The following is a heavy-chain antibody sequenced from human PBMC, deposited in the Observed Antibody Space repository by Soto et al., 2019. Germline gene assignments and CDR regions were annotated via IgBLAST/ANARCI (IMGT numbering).Heavy chain of an antibody. Sequence: QVQLVQSGAEVKKPGSSVKVSCKASGGTFSSYAISWVRQAPGQGLEWMGGIIPIFGTANYAQKFQGRVTITADESTSTAYMELSSLRSEDTAVYYCARDWVQYYYDISGYYFGYWGQGPLVTVSS. V-gene: IGHV1-69*01. J-gene: IGHJ4*02. CDR3: ARDWVQYYYDISGYYFGY. D-gene: IGHD3-22*01. CDR2: IIPIFGTA. CDR1: GGTFSSYA.